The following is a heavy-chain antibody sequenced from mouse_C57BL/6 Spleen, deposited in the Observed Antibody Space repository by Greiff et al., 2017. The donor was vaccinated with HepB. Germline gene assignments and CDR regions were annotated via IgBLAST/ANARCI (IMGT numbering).Heavy chain of an antibody. J-gene: IGHJ3*01. CDR2: IDPSDSYT. CDR3: ARSPNYDYEPAWFAY. V-gene: IGHV1-59*01. CDR1: GYTFTSYW. Sequence: QVQLQQPGAELVRPGTSVKLSCKASGYTFTSYWMHWVKQRPGQGLEWIGVIDPSDSYTNYNQKFKGKATLTVDTSSSTAYMQLSSLTSEDSAVYYCARSPNYDYEPAWFAYWGQGTLVTVSA. D-gene: IGHD2-4*01.